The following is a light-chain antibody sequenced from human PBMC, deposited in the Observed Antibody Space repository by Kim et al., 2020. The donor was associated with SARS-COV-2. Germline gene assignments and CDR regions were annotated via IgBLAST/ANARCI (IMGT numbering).Light chain of an antibody. CDR2: VAS. J-gene: IGKJ2*01. CDR3: QQYCSSPFT. V-gene: IGKV3-20*01. Sequence: ELMLTQSPGTLSLSPGERATLSCRASQSVSSNFLAWYQQKPGQAPRLLIYVASNRATGIPDRFSGSGSGTDFTLTISRLEPEDFAVYYCQQYCSSPFTFGQGTKLEI. CDR1: QSVSSNF.